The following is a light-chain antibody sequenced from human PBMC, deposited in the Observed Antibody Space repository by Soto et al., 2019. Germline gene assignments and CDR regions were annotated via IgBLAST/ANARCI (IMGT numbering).Light chain of an antibody. Sequence: EIVMTQSPATLSVSPGERATLSCRASQSVTTRLAWYQHKPGQAPTLLMSGASNRASGVPVRLSGSGSGTDFTLTISRLEPEDFAVYYCQHFVNSLTWTFGQGTKVDIK. J-gene: IGKJ1*01. CDR3: QHFVNSLTWT. CDR1: QSVTTR. CDR2: GAS. V-gene: IGKV3-20*01.